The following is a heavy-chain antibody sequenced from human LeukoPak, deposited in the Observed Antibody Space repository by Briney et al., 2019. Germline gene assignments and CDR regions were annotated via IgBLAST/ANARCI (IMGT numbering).Heavy chain of an antibody. D-gene: IGHD2-2*02. CDR1: GGSISSGDYY. CDR2: IYYSGST. V-gene: IGHV4-30-4*08. CDR3: ARGLYCSSTSCYISFHYYYYYYMDV. J-gene: IGHJ6*03. Sequence: SETLSLTCTVSGGSISSGDYYWSWIRQPPGKGLEWIGYIYYSGSTYYNPSLKSRVTISVDTSKNQFSLKLSSVTAADTAVYYCARGLYCSSTSCYISFHYYYYYYMDVWGKGTTVTVSS.